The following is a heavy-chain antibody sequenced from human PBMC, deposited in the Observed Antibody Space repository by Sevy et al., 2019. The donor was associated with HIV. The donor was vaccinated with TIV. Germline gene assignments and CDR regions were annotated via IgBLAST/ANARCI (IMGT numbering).Heavy chain of an antibody. CDR3: AREGKDYYDSSGYYYRDAFDI. J-gene: IGHJ3*02. Sequence: GGSLRLSCAASGFTFSSYWMSWVRQAPGKGLEWVANIKQDGSEKNYVDSVKGRFTISRDKAKNSLYLQMNSLRAEETAVYYCAREGKDYYDSSGYYYRDAFDIWGQGTMVTVSS. CDR1: GFTFSSYW. V-gene: IGHV3-7*01. D-gene: IGHD3-22*01. CDR2: IKQDGSEK.